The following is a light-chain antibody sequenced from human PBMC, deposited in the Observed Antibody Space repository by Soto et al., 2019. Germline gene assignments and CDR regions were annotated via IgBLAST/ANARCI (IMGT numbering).Light chain of an antibody. CDR3: QQYSGNSGT. V-gene: IGKV1-5*03. J-gene: IGKJ2*01. CDR2: KAS. CDR1: QSISGW. Sequence: DIQMTQSPSTLSASVGDRVTITCRASQSISGWLAWYQQKPGKAPNLLIYKASSLESGVPSRFSGSGSGTEFTLTISSLQPDDFATYSCQQYSGNSGTFGQGTKLEIK.